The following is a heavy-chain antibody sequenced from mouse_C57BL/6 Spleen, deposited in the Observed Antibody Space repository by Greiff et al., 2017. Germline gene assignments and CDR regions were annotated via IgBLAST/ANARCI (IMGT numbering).Heavy chain of an antibody. CDR2: ILPGSGST. V-gene: IGHV1-9*01. J-gene: IGHJ4*01. CDR1: GYTFTGYW. CDR3: AKRELGRGYAMDY. Sequence: VQLQESGAELMKPGASVKLSCKATGYTFTGYWIEWVKQRPGHGLEWIGEILPGSGSTNYNEKFKGKATFTADPSSNTAYMQLSSLTTEDSAIDYFAKRELGRGYAMDYWGQGTLVTVSS. D-gene: IGHD4-1*01.